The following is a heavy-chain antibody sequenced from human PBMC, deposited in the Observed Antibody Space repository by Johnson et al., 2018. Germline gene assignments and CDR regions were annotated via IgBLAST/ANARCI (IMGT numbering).Heavy chain of an antibody. CDR1: GFTFSSYD. Sequence: EVQLLESGGGLVQPGGSLRLSCAASGFTFSSYDMHWVRQATGKGLEWVSAIGTAGDTYYPGSVKGRFTISRENAKNSLYLQMNSLRAGDTAVYYWARAGDSSGWRAFYIWGQGTMVTVSS. CDR3: ARAGDSSGWRAFYI. D-gene: IGHD6-19*01. CDR2: IGTAGDT. J-gene: IGHJ3*02. V-gene: IGHV3-13*01.